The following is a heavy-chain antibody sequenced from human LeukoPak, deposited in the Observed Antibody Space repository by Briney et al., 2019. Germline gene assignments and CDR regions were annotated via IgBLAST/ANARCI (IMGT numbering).Heavy chain of an antibody. CDR3: ARGDGSTYVTHFDF. Sequence: PGGSLRLSCVASGFTFSNYAMTWVRQAPGKGLEWVSRIGVSGDITFYADSVKGRFTISRDNSKNALYLQMYSLRAEDTAVYYCARGDGSTYVTHFDFWGQGTLVSVSS. J-gene: IGHJ4*02. CDR2: IGVSGDIT. V-gene: IGHV3-23*01. CDR1: GFTFSNYA. D-gene: IGHD5-18*01.